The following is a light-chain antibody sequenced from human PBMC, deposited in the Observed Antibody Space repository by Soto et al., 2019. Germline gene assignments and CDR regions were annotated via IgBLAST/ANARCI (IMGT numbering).Light chain of an antibody. Sequence: QSVLTQPASVSGSPGQSITISCTGTSSDVGGHNYVSWYQQHPGNAPKLMIYDVTNRPSGVSNRFSGSKSGNTASLTISGLQTEDEADYYCSSYTSSSALVVFGGGTKLTVL. CDR1: SSDVGGHNY. V-gene: IGLV2-14*03. J-gene: IGLJ2*01. CDR3: SSYTSSSALVV. CDR2: DVT.